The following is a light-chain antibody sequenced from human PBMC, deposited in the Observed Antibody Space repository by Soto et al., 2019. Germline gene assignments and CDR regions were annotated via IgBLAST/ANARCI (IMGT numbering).Light chain of an antibody. CDR3: QQYGGSPYT. CDR2: GAS. J-gene: IGKJ2*01. V-gene: IGKV3-20*01. Sequence: EIVLTQSPGTLSLSPGERATLSCRASQSVRSNYLAWYQQKPGQAPRLLIYGASSRATGLPDRFSGTGSGTDFTLTISRVEPEDFAVYYCQQYGGSPYTFGQGTKLEIK. CDR1: QSVRSNY.